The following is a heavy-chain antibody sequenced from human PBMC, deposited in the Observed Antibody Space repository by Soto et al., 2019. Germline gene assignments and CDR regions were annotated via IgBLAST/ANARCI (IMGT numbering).Heavy chain of an antibody. D-gene: IGHD4-4*01. CDR1: GFTVSNNY. CDR2: IYSGGTT. J-gene: IGHJ4*02. V-gene: IGHV3-53*01. CDR3: ARNGWGMATVGM. Sequence: VQLVESGGGLVQPGGSLRLSCAASGFTVSNNYMIWFRLPPGKGLEWVSLIYSGGTTYYADSVKGRFTISRDNSKNTLYLQMNSLRVEDMAVYYCARNGWGMATVGMWGPGTLVTVSS.